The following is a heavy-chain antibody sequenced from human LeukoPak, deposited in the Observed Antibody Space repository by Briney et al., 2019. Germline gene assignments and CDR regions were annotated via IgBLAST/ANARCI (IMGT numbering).Heavy chain of an antibody. V-gene: IGHV1-18*01. D-gene: IGHD2-2*01. CDR2: ISAYNGNT. CDR3: ARGCSSTSCYVRNYMDV. J-gene: IGHJ6*03. CDR1: GYTFTSYG. Sequence: ASVKVSCKASGYTFTSYGISWVRQAPGQGLEWMGWISAYNGNTNYAQKLQGRVTMTTDTSTSTAYMELRSLRSDDTAVYYCARGCSSTSCYVRNYMDVWGKGTTVTISS.